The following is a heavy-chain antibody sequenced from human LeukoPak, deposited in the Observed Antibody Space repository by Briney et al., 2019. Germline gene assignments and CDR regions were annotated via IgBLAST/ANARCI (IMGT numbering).Heavy chain of an antibody. J-gene: IGHJ4*02. D-gene: IGHD2-21*01. CDR1: GFTFTSSA. Sequence: SVKVSCTASGFTFTSSAVQRVRQARGQRLGWIGGIVVGSGNTNYAQKFQERVTITRDMSTSRAYMELSSLRSEDTAVYYCAADQGDSNWGQGTLVTVSS. CDR2: IVVGSGNT. V-gene: IGHV1-58*01. CDR3: AADQGDSN.